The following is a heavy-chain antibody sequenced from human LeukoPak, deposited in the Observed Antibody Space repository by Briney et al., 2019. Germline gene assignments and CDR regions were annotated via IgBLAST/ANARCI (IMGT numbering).Heavy chain of an antibody. V-gene: IGHV3-23*01. D-gene: IGHD6-13*01. CDR1: GFTFSSYA. J-gene: IGHJ4*02. Sequence: GGSPRLSCAASGFTFSSYAMSWVRQAPGKGLEWVSAISGSGGSTYYADSVKGRFTISRDNSKNTLYLQMNSLRAEDTAVYYCAKVGYSSSWYRSGYFDYWGQGTLVTVSS. CDR3: AKVGYSSSWYRSGYFDY. CDR2: ISGSGGST.